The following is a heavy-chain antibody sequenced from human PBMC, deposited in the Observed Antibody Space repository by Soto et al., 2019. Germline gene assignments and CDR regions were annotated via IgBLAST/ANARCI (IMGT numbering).Heavy chain of an antibody. J-gene: IGHJ5*01. D-gene: IGHD3-9*01. CDR1: NCSISSGDYY. CDR2: ISYSGNT. CDR3: ARVAISLYTNWFDP. V-gene: IGHV4-30-4*02. Sequence: SETLSLTCTVSNCSISSGDYYWTWIRQPPGKGLECIGYISYSGNTYSNPSLKSRVSMSVDTSTSQFSLKLSSVSAADTVVYYCARVAISLYTNWFDPWGQGTLVTVS.